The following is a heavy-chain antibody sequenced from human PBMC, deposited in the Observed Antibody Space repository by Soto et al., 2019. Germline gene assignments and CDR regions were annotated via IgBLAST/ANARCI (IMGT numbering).Heavy chain of an antibody. CDR2: ISYDGSNK. CDR3: AKENSGFGELPDAFDI. D-gene: IGHD3-10*01. Sequence: GGSLRLSCAASGFTFSSYGMHWVRQAPGKGLEWVAVISYDGSNKYYADSVKGRFTVSRDNSKNTLYLQMNSLRAEDTAVYYCAKENSGFGELPDAFDIWGQGTMVTVSS. CDR1: GFTFSSYG. J-gene: IGHJ3*02. V-gene: IGHV3-30*18.